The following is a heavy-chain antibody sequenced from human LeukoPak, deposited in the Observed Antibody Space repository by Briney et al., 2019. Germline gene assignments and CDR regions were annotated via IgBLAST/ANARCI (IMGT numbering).Heavy chain of an antibody. CDR1: GFTFSSFW. CDR2: IKHDGSEK. D-gene: IGHD2/OR15-2a*01. V-gene: IGHV3-7*01. J-gene: IGHJ4*02. Sequence: GGSLRLSCAASGFTFSSFWMSWVRQAPGKGLEWVANIKHDGSEKFFMDSVRGRFSISRDNTENSVYLQLDSLGVDDTGVYYCARDSDAGEILNWGQGTLVTVSS. CDR3: ARDSDAGEILN.